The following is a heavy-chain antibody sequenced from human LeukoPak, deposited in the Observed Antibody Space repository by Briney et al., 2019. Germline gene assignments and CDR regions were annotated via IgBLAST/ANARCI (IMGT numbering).Heavy chain of an antibody. V-gene: IGHV3-23*01. CDR1: AFTFSTYA. J-gene: IGHJ4*02. D-gene: IGHD1-26*01. CDR3: ATYSRSFEY. CDR2: IRGGGGNT. Sequence: GGSLRLSCAASAFTFSTYAMSWVRQPPGKGLEWVATIRGGGGNTYYADSVKGRFTISRDSTQNALYLQMDSLRAEDAAVYYCATYSRSFEYWGRGTLVSVSS.